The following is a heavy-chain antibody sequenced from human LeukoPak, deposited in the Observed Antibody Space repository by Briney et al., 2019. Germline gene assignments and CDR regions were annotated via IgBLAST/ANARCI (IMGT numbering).Heavy chain of an antibody. Sequence: SETLSLTCTGSGGSISSYYWSWIRQPPGKGLEWIGEINHSGSTNYNPSLKSRVTISVDTSKNQFSLKLSSVTAADTAVYYCARRPSSGNYLRAYSLDYWGQGTLVTVSS. CDR1: GGSISSYY. CDR2: INHSGST. CDR3: ARRPSSGNYLRAYSLDY. J-gene: IGHJ4*02. D-gene: IGHD1-26*01. V-gene: IGHV4-34*01.